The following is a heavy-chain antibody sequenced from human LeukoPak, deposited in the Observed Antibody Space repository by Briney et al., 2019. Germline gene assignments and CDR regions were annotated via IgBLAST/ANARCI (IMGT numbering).Heavy chain of an antibody. J-gene: IGHJ4*02. D-gene: IGHD2-2*02. CDR3: ARRSCSNTNCYKVDY. Sequence: TGDSLKISCKTSGYSFTSYWIAWVRQMPGKGLELMGIIYPGDSDTRYSPSFQGQVTISADKSISTAYLQWSSLKASDTAIYYCARRSCSNTNCYKVDYWGQGTLVTVSS. CDR1: GYSFTSYW. CDR2: IYPGDSDT. V-gene: IGHV5-51*01.